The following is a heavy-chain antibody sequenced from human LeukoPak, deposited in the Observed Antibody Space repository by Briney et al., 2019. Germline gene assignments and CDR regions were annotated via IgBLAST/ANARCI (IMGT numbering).Heavy chain of an antibody. CDR1: GFTVSSNY. J-gene: IGHJ3*02. Sequence: PGGSLRLSCAASGFTVSSNYMSWVRQAPGKGLEWVSVIYSGGSTYYADSVKGRFTISRDNSKNTLYLQMNSLRAEDTAVYYCAREGYSTSCYIPDSDAFDIWGQGSMVTVSS. CDR3: AREGYSTSCYIPDSDAFDI. D-gene: IGHD2-2*02. CDR2: IYSGGST. V-gene: IGHV3-66*02.